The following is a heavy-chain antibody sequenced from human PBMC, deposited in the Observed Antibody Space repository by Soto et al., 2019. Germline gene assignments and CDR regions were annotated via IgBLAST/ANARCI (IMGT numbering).Heavy chain of an antibody. Sequence: EVQLLESGGGLVQPGGSLRLSCEASGFTFSRFAMTWVRQAPGKGLEWVSTITSHCDTTSYADSVKGRFTVSRDISTNTLFLQMNSLRDDDTAVYYCAKEGGYLDYWGQGTLVTVSS. J-gene: IGHJ4*02. CDR2: ITSHCDTT. V-gene: IGHV3-23*01. CDR1: GFTFSRFA. D-gene: IGHD3-16*01. CDR3: AKEGGYLDY.